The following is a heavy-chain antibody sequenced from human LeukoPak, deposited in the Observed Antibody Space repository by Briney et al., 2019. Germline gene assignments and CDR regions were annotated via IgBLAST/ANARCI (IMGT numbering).Heavy chain of an antibody. CDR1: GFTVSSNY. CDR3: ARLGGSYYTY. J-gene: IGHJ4*02. Sequence: GGSLRLSCAASGFTVSSNYMSWVRQAPGKGLEWVSVIDSGGSTYYADSVKGRFTISRDNAKNSLFLQMNSLRVEDTAVYYCARLGGSYYTYWGQGTLVTVSS. CDR2: IDSGGST. V-gene: IGHV3-53*01. D-gene: IGHD1-26*01.